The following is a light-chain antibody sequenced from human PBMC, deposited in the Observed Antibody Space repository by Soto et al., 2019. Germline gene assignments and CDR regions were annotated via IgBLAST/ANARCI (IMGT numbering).Light chain of an antibody. Sequence: SQSVSSSYLAWYQQKPGQAPRLLIYGSSSRATGIPDRFSGSGSGTDFTLTISRLEPEDFAVYYCQQYGSSPRTFGQGTKVDNK. CDR3: QQYGSSPRT. V-gene: IGKV3-20*01. CDR2: GSS. J-gene: IGKJ1*01. CDR1: QSVSSSY.